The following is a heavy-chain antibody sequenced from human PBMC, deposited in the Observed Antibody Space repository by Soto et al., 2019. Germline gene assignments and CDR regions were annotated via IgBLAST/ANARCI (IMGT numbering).Heavy chain of an antibody. CDR2: SSYDGRET. CDR3: ARDSGWPILNFDN. CDR1: DFDFSSYG. D-gene: IGHD3-10*01. Sequence: PGGSLRLSCAASDFDFSSYGIHWVRQAPGKGLEWVAASSYDGRETFYADSAKCRFTVSKEMSKNTAFLQMYALRHEDTAVYFCARDSGWPILNFDNWGQGTPVTVSS. J-gene: IGHJ4*02. V-gene: IGHV3-30*03.